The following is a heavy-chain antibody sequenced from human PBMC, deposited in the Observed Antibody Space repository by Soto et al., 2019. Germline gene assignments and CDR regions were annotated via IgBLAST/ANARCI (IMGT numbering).Heavy chain of an antibody. D-gene: IGHD5-18*01. V-gene: IGHV4-31*03. CDR1: GGSISSGGYY. J-gene: IGHJ4*02. CDR3: AREQLWPPLIDY. CDR2: IYYSGST. Sequence: QVQLQESGPGLVKPSQTLSLTCTVSGGSISSGGYYWSWIRQHPGKGLEWIGYIYYSGSTYYNPSLMSRVTISLDTSKNQFSLKLSSVTAADTAVYCCAREQLWPPLIDYWGQGTLVTVSA.